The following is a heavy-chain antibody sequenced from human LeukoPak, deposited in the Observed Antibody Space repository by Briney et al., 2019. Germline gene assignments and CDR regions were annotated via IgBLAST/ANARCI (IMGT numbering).Heavy chain of an antibody. D-gene: IGHD3-16*01. CDR2: FNPEDGEK. CDR1: GNMFTELG. CDR3: ASFYIMIGGPPAD. V-gene: IGHV1-24*01. Sequence: ASVKVSCKASGNMFTELGIHWVRQAPGEGLEWMGGFNPEDGEKFYTRKFRGRVTMTDDISTNTAYMELSSLRSDDTAVYLCASFYIMIGGPPADWGQGTLITVSS. J-gene: IGHJ4*02.